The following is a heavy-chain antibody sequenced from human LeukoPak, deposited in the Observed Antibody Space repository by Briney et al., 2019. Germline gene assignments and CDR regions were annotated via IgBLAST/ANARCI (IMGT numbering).Heavy chain of an antibody. V-gene: IGHV3-23*01. CDR3: AKTLYDGDIPDYYYGMDV. D-gene: IGHD2-21*01. CDR2: ISTSGGST. J-gene: IGHJ6*02. Sequence: GGSLRLSCAASGFTFRNYDMTWVRQAPGKGLEWVSRISTSGGSTYYADSVKGRFAISRDNSKNTLYLQMNSLRAEDTAVYYCAKTLYDGDIPDYYYGMDVWGQGTTVTVSS. CDR1: GFTFRNYD.